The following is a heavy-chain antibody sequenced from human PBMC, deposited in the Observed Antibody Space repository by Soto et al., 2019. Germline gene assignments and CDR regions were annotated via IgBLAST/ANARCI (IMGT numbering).Heavy chain of an antibody. D-gene: IGHD6-25*01. J-gene: IGHJ6*04. CDR3: ARQREPIYYYYGLDV. CDR1: GNCFTNCW. V-gene: IGHV5-10-1*01. CDR2: IDPSDSYT. Sequence: LKISCKGSGNCFTNCWITWVRQMPGKGLEWMGRIDPSDSYTNYSPSFQGHVTFSIDKSISTAYLQWSSLKASDTAIYYCARQREPIYYYYGLDVWGKGTTVTVSS.